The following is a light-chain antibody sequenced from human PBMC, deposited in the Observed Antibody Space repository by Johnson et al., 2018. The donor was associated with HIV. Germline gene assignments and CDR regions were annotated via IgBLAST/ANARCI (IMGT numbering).Light chain of an antibody. V-gene: IGLV1-51*01. CDR3: GTWHTSLIAYV. Sequence: QSVLTQPPSVSAAPGQKVTISCAGSSSNIGNNYVSWYQQIPGTAPKLLIYDNNKRPSGIPDRFSGPKSGTPDTLGNHGLRLGDEADYYCGTWHTSLIAYVFGTGTKVTVL. CDR2: DNN. CDR1: SSNIGNNY. J-gene: IGLJ1*01.